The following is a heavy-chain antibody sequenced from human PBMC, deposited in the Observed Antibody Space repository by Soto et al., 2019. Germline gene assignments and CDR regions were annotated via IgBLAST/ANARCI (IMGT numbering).Heavy chain of an antibody. CDR2: VLPILGTT. Sequence: QVHLVQSGAEVKKPGSSVKVSCKDSGGSFTSNAISWVRQAPGQGLEWMGTVLPILGTTNYAQKFKGRVTMTADESTSTAYMELTSLTSEDTAMYYGARDRALIGFDHWGQGSLVTVSS. D-gene: IGHD3-16*01. CDR1: GGSFTSNA. V-gene: IGHV1-69*18. CDR3: ARDRALIGFDH. J-gene: IGHJ4*02.